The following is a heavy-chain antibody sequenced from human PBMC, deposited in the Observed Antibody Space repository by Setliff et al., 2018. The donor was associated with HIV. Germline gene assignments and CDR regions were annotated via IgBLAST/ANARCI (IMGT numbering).Heavy chain of an antibody. Sequence: PSETLSLTCTVSGGSISSSSYYWGWIRQPPGKGLEWIGSIYYSGTTYYNPSLKSRVTISVDRSKNQFSLKLGSVTTAETAVYYCARHAYSSSWYSIGDYFDAWGQGALVTVSS. J-gene: IGHJ5*02. CDR3: ARHAYSSSWYSIGDYFDA. D-gene: IGHD6-13*01. V-gene: IGHV4-39*01. CDR1: GGSISSSSYY. CDR2: IYYSGTT.